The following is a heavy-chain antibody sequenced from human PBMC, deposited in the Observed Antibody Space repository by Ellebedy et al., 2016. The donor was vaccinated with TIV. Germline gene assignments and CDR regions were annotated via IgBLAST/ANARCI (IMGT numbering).Heavy chain of an antibody. CDR1: GGSISSYY. CDR3: ARYSGSYGKYYYYGMDV. D-gene: IGHD1-26*01. CDR2: IYYSGST. J-gene: IGHJ6*02. Sequence: MPSETLSLTCTVSGGSISSYYWSWIRQPPGKGLEWIGYIYYSGSTNYNPSLKSRVTISVDTSKNQFSLKLSSVTAADTAVYYCARYSGSYGKYYYYGMDVWGQGTTVTVSS. V-gene: IGHV4-59*01.